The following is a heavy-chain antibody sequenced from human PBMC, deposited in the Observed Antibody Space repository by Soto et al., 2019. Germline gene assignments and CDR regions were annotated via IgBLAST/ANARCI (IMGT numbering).Heavy chain of an antibody. Sequence: QVQLVESGGGLVKPGGSLRLSCAASGFTFSDYYMSWIRQAPGKGLAWVSYISSSSSYTNYADSVKGRFTISRDNAKNSLYRQMNSLRAEDTAVYYCARDHHRYSGYDYVDYWGQGTLVTVSS. D-gene: IGHD5-12*01. CDR3: ARDHHRYSGYDYVDY. CDR2: ISSSSSYT. CDR1: GFTFSDYY. J-gene: IGHJ4*02. V-gene: IGHV3-11*05.